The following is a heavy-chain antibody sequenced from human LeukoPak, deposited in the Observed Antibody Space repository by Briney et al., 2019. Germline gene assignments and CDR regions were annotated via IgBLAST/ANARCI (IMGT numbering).Heavy chain of an antibody. J-gene: IGHJ4*02. CDR1: GGSISSYY. CDR2: IYYSGST. CDR3: ARSSLGEGENY. Sequence: SETLSLTCTVSGGSISSYYWSWIRQPPGKGLEWIGYIYYSGSTNYNPSLKSRVTISVDTSKNQFSLKLSSVTAADTAVYYCARSSLGEGENYWGQGALVTVSS. D-gene: IGHD3-16*01. V-gene: IGHV4-59*01.